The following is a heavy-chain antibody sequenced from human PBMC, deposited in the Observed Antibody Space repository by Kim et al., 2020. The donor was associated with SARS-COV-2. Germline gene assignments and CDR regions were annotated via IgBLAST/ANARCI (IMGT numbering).Heavy chain of an antibody. CDR3: ARDRPSPPENDYGGSKTC. V-gene: IGHV3-21*01. CDR2: ISSSSSYI. J-gene: IGHJ4*02. D-gene: IGHD4-17*01. CDR1: GFTFSSYS. Sequence: GGSLRLSCAASGFTFSSYSMNWVRQAPGKGLEWVSSISSSSSYIYYADSVKGRFTISRDNAKNSLYLQMNSLRAEDTAVYYCARDRPSPPENDYGGSKTCWGQGTLVTVSS.